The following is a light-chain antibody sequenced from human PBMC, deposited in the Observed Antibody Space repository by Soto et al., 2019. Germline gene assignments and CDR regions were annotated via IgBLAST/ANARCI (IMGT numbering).Light chain of an antibody. V-gene: IGKV1-9*01. CDR2: AAS. CDR1: QGISSY. J-gene: IGKJ5*01. CDR3: KELKSYPIP. Sequence: IQVTQSPSSLSASLGDRATITCGAIQGISSYFAWYQQKTGKAPKLLIYAASTLQSGVPSRFSGSGSGTDFTLTIRSLQPEDFATYYCKELKSYPIPSGQGGRLEI.